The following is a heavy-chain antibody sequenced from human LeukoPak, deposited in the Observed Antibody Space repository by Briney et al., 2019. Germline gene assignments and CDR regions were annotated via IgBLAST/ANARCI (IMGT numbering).Heavy chain of an antibody. CDR2: ISYDGSNK. CDR1: GLTLSIYS. CDR3: AKDLWVTYGPVSYYFDC. D-gene: IGHD3-10*01. Sequence: PGRSLRLSCAASGLTLSIYSTGWVCQAPGKGLERVGVISYDGSNKFYADSVKGRFTICRDNSKNTLYLQMNSLGAEDTAVYYCAKDLWVTYGPVSYYFDCWGQGTQVNVSS. V-gene: IGHV3-30*18. J-gene: IGHJ4*02.